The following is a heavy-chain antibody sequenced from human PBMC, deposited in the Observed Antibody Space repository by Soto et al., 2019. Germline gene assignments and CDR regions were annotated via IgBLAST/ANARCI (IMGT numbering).Heavy chain of an antibody. CDR1: GGSVSSGSYY. CDR2: IYYSGST. V-gene: IGHV4-61*01. J-gene: IGHJ5*02. Sequence: ETLSLTCTVSGGSVSSGSYYWSWIRQHPGKGLEWIGYIYYSGSTNYSPSLKSRVTISVDTSKNQFSLKLSSVTAADTAVYYCARDAPYYYDSSGYYQYNWSDPWGQGTLVTVSS. D-gene: IGHD3-22*01. CDR3: ARDAPYYYDSSGYYQYNWSDP.